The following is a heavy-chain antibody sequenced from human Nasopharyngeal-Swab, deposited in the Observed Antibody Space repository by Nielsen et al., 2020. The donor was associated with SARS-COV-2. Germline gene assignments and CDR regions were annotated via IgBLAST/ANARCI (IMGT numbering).Heavy chain of an antibody. Sequence: SETLSLTCTVSGGSFSSSTYYWGWIRQPTGTGLEWIGSIYYSGTTYYNPSLKSRVTISVDTSKNQFSLKVKSVTAADTAVYYCARLGRRYSSGWATVDYWGQGTLVTVSS. CDR2: IYYSGTT. J-gene: IGHJ4*02. V-gene: IGHV4-39*01. CDR3: ARLGRRYSSGWATVDY. CDR1: GGSFSSSTYY. D-gene: IGHD6-19*01.